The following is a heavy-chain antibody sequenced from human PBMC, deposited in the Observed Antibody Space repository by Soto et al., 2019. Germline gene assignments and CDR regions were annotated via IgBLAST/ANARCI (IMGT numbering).Heavy chain of an antibody. Sequence: SQNLSLSCVISGDIVSSNSAAWNWIRQSPSRGLEWLGRTYYKSKWYNDYAVSVNSRITINPDTSKNQFYLQLNSVTPEDTAVYYCAREIEPQYSQSWFDPWGQGSLVTVSS. CDR1: GDIVSSNSAA. CDR3: AREIEPQYSQSWFDP. J-gene: IGHJ5*02. D-gene: IGHD6-6*01. V-gene: IGHV6-1*01. CDR2: TYYKSKWYN.